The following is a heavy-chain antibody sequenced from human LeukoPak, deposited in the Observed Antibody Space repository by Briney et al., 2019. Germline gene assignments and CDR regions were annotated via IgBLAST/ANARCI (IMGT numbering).Heavy chain of an antibody. V-gene: IGHV4-39*07. CDR1: GGSISSSRYY. Sequence: SETLSLTCTVSGGSISSSRYYWGWIRQPPGKGLEWIGSIYYSGSTYYNPSLKSRVTISVDTSKNQFSLKLNSVTAADTAVYSCVRHVARAFDIWGQGTKVTVSS. CDR3: VRHVARAFDI. J-gene: IGHJ3*02. CDR2: IYYSGST.